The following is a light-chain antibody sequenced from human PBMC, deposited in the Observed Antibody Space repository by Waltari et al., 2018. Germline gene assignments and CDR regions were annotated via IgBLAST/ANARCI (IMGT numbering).Light chain of an antibody. J-gene: IGKJ1*01. CDR1: RDIGTY. CDR3: QNHERLPAT. CDR2: RAS. V-gene: IGKV3-20*01. Sequence: ELVLTQSPGTLSLSPGERAPPPCRASRDIGTYLVWYQQKPGQAPRPLIYRASNRATGLPDRFSGSGSGTDFSLTISRLEPEDFAVYYCQNHERLPATFGQGTRVEIK.